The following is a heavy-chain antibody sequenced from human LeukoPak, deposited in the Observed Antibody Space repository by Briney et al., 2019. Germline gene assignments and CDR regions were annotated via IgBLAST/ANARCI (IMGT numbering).Heavy chain of an antibody. D-gene: IGHD2-21*02. Sequence: GGSLRLSCAASGFTFSSYGMHWVRQAPGKGLEWVAVISYDGSNKYYADSVKGRFTISRDNSKNTLYLQMNSPRAEDTAVYYCAKDGCGGDCYLDYWGQGTLVTVSS. J-gene: IGHJ4*02. CDR2: ISYDGSNK. CDR3: AKDGCGGDCYLDY. CDR1: GFTFSSYG. V-gene: IGHV3-30*18.